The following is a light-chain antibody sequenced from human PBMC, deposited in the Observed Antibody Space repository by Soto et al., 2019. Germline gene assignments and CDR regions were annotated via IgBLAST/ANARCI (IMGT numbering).Light chain of an antibody. CDR1: SSDVGGSNY. J-gene: IGLJ2*01. Sequence: QSALTQPASVSGSPGQSITISCTGTSSDVGGSNYVSWYQQLPGKAPKLMIYDVSDRPSGVSNRFSGSKSGNTASLTISGLQAEDEAYYYCWSYAGNTIFVFGGGTKVTVL. V-gene: IGLV2-14*01. CDR3: WSYAGNTIFV. CDR2: DVS.